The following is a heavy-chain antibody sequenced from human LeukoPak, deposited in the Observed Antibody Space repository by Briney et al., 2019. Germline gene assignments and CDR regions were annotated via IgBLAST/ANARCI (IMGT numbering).Heavy chain of an antibody. Sequence: GGSLRLSCAASGFTFSSYGMHWVRQAPGKGLEWVAVISYDGSNKYYADSVKGRFTISRDNSKNTLYLQMNSLRAEDTAVYYCAKSYYDSSGVDAFDIWGQGTMVTVSS. CDR2: ISYDGSNK. V-gene: IGHV3-30*18. CDR3: AKSYYDSSGVDAFDI. D-gene: IGHD3-22*01. J-gene: IGHJ3*02. CDR1: GFTFSSYG.